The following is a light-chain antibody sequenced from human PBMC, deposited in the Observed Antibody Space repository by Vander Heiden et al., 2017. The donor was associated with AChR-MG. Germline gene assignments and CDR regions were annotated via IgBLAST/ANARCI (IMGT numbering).Light chain of an antibody. Sequence: NFVLTQPHPVSESPGTTVTISCTRNGGSISPNYFQCYHLRPGSAPPPLLFEYNNRPAGVLDRFLGSSDSSSNSASPIISGLKTEDEADYYCQSYDDTNHGVFGGGTKLTVL. CDR3: QSYDDTNHGV. V-gene: IGLV6-57*03. J-gene: IGLJ2*01. CDR2: EYN. CDR1: GGSISPNY.